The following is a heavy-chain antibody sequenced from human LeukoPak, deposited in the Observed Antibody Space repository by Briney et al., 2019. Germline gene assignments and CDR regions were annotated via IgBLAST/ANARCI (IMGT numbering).Heavy chain of an antibody. CDR3: AKDSGSGEWELNY. D-gene: IGHD1-26*01. CDR2: ISGSGGST. CDR1: GFTFTSHN. V-gene: IGHV3-23*01. J-gene: IGHJ4*02. Sequence: GGSLRLSCAASGFTFTSHNMNWVRQAPGKGLEWVSAISGSGGSTYYADSVKGRFTISRDNSKNTLYLQMNSLRAEDTAVYYCAKDSGSGEWELNYWGQGTLVTVSS.